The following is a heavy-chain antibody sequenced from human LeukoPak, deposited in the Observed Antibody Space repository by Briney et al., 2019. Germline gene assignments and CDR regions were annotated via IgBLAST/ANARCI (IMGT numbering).Heavy chain of an antibody. CDR2: IKNSADTI. Sequence: GGSLRLSCAASGFTLSDHYMSWLRQAPGKGLEWVSYIKNSADTIYYADSVKGRFTISRDNAKNSLYLEMNSLRAEDTPVYYCARGHYGPDYWGQGTLVTVSS. D-gene: IGHD4-17*01. J-gene: IGHJ4*02. V-gene: IGHV3-11*01. CDR1: GFTLSDHY. CDR3: ARGHYGPDY.